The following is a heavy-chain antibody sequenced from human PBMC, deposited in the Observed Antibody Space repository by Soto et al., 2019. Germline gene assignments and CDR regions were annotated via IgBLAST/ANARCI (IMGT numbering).Heavy chain of an antibody. J-gene: IGHJ3*02. CDR3: ASNTRGYCSGGSCYFGAFDI. CDR2: INPSGGST. V-gene: IGHV1-46*03. Sequence: QVQLVQSGAEVKKPGASVKVSCKASGYTFTSYYMHWVRQAPGQGLEWMGIINPSGGSTSCAQKFQGRVTMTRDTSTSTVYMELSSLRSEDTAVYYCASNTRGYCSGGSCYFGAFDIWGQGTMVTVSS. CDR1: GYTFTSYY. D-gene: IGHD2-15*01.